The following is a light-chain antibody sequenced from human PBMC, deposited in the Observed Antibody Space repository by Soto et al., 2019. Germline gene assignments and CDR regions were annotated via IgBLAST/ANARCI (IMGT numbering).Light chain of an antibody. CDR1: SSNIGAGYD. CDR3: QSYASSLSANFV. V-gene: IGLV1-40*01. Sequence: QSVLTQPPSVSGAPGQSVTISCTGSSSNIGAGYDVHWYQQLPGKAPKLLIYGNNNRPSGVPDRFSGSKSGTSASLAITGLRADDEADYYCQSYASSLSANFVFGTWTTVTVL. J-gene: IGLJ1*01. CDR2: GNN.